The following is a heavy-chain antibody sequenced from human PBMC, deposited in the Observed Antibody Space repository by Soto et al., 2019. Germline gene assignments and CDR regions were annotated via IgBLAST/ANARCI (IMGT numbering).Heavy chain of an antibody. Sequence: ASVKVSCKASGYTFTNYAMHWVRQAPGQRLEWMGWINAGNGNTKYSQKFQGRVTITRDTSASTAYMELSSLRSEDTAVYYCATDRLLTAAGPVDYWGQGTLVTVS. CDR3: ATDRLLTAAGPVDY. D-gene: IGHD6-13*01. CDR2: INAGNGNT. CDR1: GYTFTNYA. V-gene: IGHV1-3*01. J-gene: IGHJ4*02.